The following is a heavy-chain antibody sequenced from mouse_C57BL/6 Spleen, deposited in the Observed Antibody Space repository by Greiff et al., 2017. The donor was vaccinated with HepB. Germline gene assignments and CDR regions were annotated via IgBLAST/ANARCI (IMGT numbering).Heavy chain of an antibody. CDR3: ARVFLHY. J-gene: IGHJ3*01. CDR2: INPNNGGT. CDR1: GYTFTDYY. Sequence: VQLQQSGPELVKPGASVKISCKASGYTFTDYYMNWVKQSHGKSLEWIGDINPNNGGTSYNQKFKGKATLTVDKSSSTAYMELRSLTSEDSAVYYCARVFLHYWGQGTLVTVSA. V-gene: IGHV1-26*01.